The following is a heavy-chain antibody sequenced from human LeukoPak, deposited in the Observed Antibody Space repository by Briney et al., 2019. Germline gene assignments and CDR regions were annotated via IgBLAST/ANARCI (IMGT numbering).Heavy chain of an antibody. J-gene: IGHJ6*03. Sequence: GGSLRLSCAASGFTFHDYAMHWVRQAPGKGLEWVSGISWNSGSIGYADSVKGRFTISRDNAKNPLYLQMNSLRAEDTALYYCAKDIASASYYYMDVWGKGTTVTVSS. CDR1: GFTFHDYA. CDR2: ISWNSGSI. V-gene: IGHV3-9*01. D-gene: IGHD2-21*01. CDR3: AKDIASASYYYMDV.